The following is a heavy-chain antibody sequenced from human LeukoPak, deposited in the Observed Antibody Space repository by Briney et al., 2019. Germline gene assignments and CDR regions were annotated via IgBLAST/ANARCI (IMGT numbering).Heavy chain of an antibody. D-gene: IGHD6-13*01. Sequence: GGSLRLSCAASEFTFSRYGMHWVRQAPGKGLEWVAFIRYDGSNKYYADSVKGRFTISRDNAKSSLYLQMNSLRAEDTAVYYCARFIAAPYYFDYWGRGTLVTVSS. V-gene: IGHV3-30*02. CDR3: ARFIAAPYYFDY. J-gene: IGHJ4*02. CDR1: EFTFSRYG. CDR2: IRYDGSNK.